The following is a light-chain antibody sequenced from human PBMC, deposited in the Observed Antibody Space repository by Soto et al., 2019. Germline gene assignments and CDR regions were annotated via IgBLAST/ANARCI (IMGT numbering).Light chain of an antibody. CDR2: AVS. CDR1: SSDVGGYNY. Sequence: QSVLTQPASVSGSPGQSITISCTGTSSDVGGYNYVSWYQQHPGKAPKLMIYAVSDRPSGVSNRFSGSKSGNTASLTISGLQAEDEADYNCSSYTGNSTLXVFATCSKVTV. V-gene: IGLV2-14*01. CDR3: SSYTGNSTLXV. J-gene: IGLJ1*01.